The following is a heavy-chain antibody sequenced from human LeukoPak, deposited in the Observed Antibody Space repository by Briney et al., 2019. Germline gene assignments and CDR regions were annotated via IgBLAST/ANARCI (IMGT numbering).Heavy chain of an antibody. Sequence: GASVKVSCKASGYTFTSYGISWVRQAPGQGLVWMGWISAYNGNTNYAQKLQGRVTMTTDTSTSTAYMELSSLRSEDTAVYYCARGPSRGGNSYWGQGTLVTVSS. CDR1: GYTFTSYG. V-gene: IGHV1-18*01. CDR3: ARGPSRGGNSY. D-gene: IGHD4-23*01. J-gene: IGHJ4*02. CDR2: ISAYNGNT.